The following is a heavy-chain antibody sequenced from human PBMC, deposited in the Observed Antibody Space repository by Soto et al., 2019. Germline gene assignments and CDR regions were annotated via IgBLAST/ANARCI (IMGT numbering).Heavy chain of an antibody. CDR3: ARGVSNSGAYYTGPSAYDL. CDR2: TVPVFDTS. Sequence: QVQLVQSGAVVKKPGSSVEVSCKASGGTFNGYGISWVRQAPGQGLEWMGGTVPVFDTSKYALRFQGRVTITADKSTSTAYMELSSVRSEDTAIYFFARGVSNSGAYYTGPSAYDLWGQGTLVIVSS. J-gene: IGHJ3*01. CDR1: GGTFNGYG. D-gene: IGHD3-10*01. V-gene: IGHV1-69*06.